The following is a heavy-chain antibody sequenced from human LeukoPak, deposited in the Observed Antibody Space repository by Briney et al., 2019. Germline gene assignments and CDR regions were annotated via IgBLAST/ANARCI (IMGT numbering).Heavy chain of an antibody. CDR1: GFTFSSYA. J-gene: IGHJ4*02. D-gene: IGHD3-22*01. CDR2: ISGSGGST. V-gene: IGHV3-23*01. Sequence: GGSLRLSCAASGFTFSSYAMSWVRQAPGKGLQWVSSISGSGGSTYYADSVKGRFSISRDNSNKVVYLQMNRLRVEDTAVYYCAKGHGDSDGYYYYDHWGQGTLVTVSS. CDR3: AKGHGDSDGYYYYDH.